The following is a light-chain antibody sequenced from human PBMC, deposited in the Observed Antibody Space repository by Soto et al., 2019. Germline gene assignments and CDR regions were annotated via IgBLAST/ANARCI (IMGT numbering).Light chain of an antibody. CDR1: KSLEYFVEKTN. J-gene: IGKJ2*01. V-gene: IGKV2-30*01. CDR3: MQGSNWPYT. CDR2: RVS. Sequence: EVVRTQSQLSRPVPLGQRASFSCRFSKSLEYFVEKTNLNWFQKRPGQSPRGLVYRVSNRDSGVPDRFSGSGSGTDFTLTISRVEAEDIGVYYCMQGSNWPYTFGQGTKLDIK.